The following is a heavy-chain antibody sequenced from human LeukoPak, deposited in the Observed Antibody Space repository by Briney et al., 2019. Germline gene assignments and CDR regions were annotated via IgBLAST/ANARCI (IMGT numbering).Heavy chain of an antibody. J-gene: IGHJ4*02. CDR3: ARLGVRSTSCYRCARNDY. D-gene: IGHD2-2*02. CDR1: GGSFSGYY. V-gene: IGHV4-34*01. Sequence: SETLSLTCAVYGGSFSGYYWSWIRQPPGKGLEWIGEINHSGSTNYNPSLKSRVTISVDTSKNQFSLKLSSVTAADTAVYYCARLGVRSTSCYRCARNDYWGQGTLVTVSS. CDR2: INHSGST.